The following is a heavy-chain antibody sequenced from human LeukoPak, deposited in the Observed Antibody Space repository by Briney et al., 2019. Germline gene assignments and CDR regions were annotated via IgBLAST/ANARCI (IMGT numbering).Heavy chain of an antibody. J-gene: IGHJ6*02. CDR3: ATVAVAPYYGMDV. V-gene: IGHV1-24*01. D-gene: IGHD5-12*01. CDR1: GYTLTELS. CDR2: FDPEDGKT. Sequence: ASVKVSCKVPGYTLTELSMHWVRQAPGKGLEWMGGFDPEDGKTNYAQKFQGRVTMTEDTSTDTAYMELSSLRSEDTAVYYCATVAVAPYYGMDVWGQGTTVTVSS.